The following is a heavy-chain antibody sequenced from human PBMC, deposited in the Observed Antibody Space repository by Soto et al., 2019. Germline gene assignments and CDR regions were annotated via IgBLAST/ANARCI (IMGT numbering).Heavy chain of an antibody. CDR3: ARDRLDTSGTMDF. CDR1: GYPFTRFY. Sequence: EASVKVSCKASGYPFTRFYMHWVRQAPGQGPEWMGIIHPRSGNTNYAQKFQGRVTMTGDTSTSTVYLTLSSLRSEDTAVYYCARDRLDTSGTMDFWGQGTLVIFSS. CDR2: IHPRSGNT. V-gene: IGHV1-46*01. D-gene: IGHD3-22*01. J-gene: IGHJ4*02.